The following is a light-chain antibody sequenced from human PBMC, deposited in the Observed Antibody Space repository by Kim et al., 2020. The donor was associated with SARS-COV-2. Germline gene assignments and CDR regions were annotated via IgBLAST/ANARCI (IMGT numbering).Light chain of an antibody. CDR3: AVWDDSLNGLV. J-gene: IGLJ1*01. Sequence: QAVVTQPPSASATPGQRVTISCSGSSSNIGSNYVYWYQQLPGTAPKLLIDRNDQRPSGVPDRFSGSKSDTSASLAISGLRSEDEADYYCAVWDDSLNGLVFGAGTKVTVL. CDR1: SSNIGSNY. CDR2: RND. V-gene: IGLV1-47*01.